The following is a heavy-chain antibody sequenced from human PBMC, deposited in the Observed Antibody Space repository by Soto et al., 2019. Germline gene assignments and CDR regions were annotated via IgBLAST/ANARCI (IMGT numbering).Heavy chain of an antibody. CDR1: GYTFTSYG. D-gene: IGHD2-15*01. Sequence: ASVKVSCKASGYTFTSYGISWVRQAPGQGLEWMGWISAYNGNTNYAQKLQGRVTMTTDTSTSTAYMELRSLRSDDTAVYYCARGYCSGGSCYSGYFDYWGQGPLVTVSS. J-gene: IGHJ4*02. V-gene: IGHV1-18*01. CDR3: ARGYCSGGSCYSGYFDY. CDR2: ISAYNGNT.